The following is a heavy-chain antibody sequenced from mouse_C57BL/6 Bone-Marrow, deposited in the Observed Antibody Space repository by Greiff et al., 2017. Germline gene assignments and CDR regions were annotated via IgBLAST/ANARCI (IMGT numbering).Heavy chain of an antibody. CDR1: GFSFNTYA. CDR2: IRSKSNNYAT. Sequence: DAGGGLVQPKGSLKLSCAASGFSFNTYAMNWVRQAPGKGLEWVARIRSKSNNYATYYADSVKDRFTISRDDSESMLYLQMNNLKTEDTAMYYCVRRGVVAPFAYWGQGTLVTVSA. J-gene: IGHJ3*01. V-gene: IGHV10-1*01. CDR3: VRRGVVAPFAY. D-gene: IGHD1-1*01.